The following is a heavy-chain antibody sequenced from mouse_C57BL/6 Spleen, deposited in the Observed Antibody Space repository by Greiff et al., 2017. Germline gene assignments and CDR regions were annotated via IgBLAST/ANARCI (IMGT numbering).Heavy chain of an antibody. D-gene: IGHD2-10*02. CDR1: GYTFTSYW. Sequence: QVQLQQPGAELVKPGASVKLSCKASGYTFTSYWMHWVKQRPGQGLEWIGMIHPNSGSTNYNEKFKSKATLTVDKTSSTAYMQLSSLTSEDSAVYYCAPSNYWYFDVWGTGTTVTVSS. CDR3: APSNYWYFDV. V-gene: IGHV1-64*01. CDR2: IHPNSGST. J-gene: IGHJ1*03.